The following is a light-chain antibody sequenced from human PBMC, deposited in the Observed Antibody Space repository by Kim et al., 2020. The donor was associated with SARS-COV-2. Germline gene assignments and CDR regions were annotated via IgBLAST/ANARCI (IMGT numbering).Light chain of an antibody. J-gene: IGLJ1*01. CDR3: NSRESSGNHLGD. CDR1: SLRNYY. CDR2: GKN. Sequence: SSELTQDPAVSVALGQTVRITCQGDSLRNYYASWYQQKPGQAPVLVIYGKNNRLSGIPDRFSGSSSGNTASMTITGDQAEEEAGYYCNSRESSGNHLGDFGTGPKVPVL. V-gene: IGLV3-19*01.